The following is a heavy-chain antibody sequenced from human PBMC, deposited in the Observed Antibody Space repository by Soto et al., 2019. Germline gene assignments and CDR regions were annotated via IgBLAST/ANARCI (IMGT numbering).Heavy chain of an antibody. CDR1: DASISSPYW. CDR2: IRHGGAT. V-gene: IGHV4-4*02. Sequence: SETLSLTCIVSDASISSPYWWTWVRQPPGKALEWVGEIRHGGATNYNPSFQSRVTVSVDKSKNQFFLNLTSVTAADTAVYYCATAKLLLPWLFGYWGQGTLVTVSS. D-gene: IGHD2-15*01. CDR3: ATAKLLLPWLFGY. J-gene: IGHJ4*02.